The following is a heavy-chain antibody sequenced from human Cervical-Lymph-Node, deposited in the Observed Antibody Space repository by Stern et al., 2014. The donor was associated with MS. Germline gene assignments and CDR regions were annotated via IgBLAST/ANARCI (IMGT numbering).Heavy chain of an antibody. CDR3: ARRRGDWYFDL. J-gene: IGHJ2*01. V-gene: IGHV5-51*03. CDR2: IYPGDSDT. CDR1: GYSFTNYW. Sequence: EVQLVQSEAEVKKPGESLKISCKGSGYSFTNYWIVWVRQVPGKGLEWMGVIYPGDSDTEYSPSFQGHVTISADKSISTAYLQWSSLKASDTAMYYCARRRGDWYFDLWGRGTLVTVSS. D-gene: IGHD3-16*01.